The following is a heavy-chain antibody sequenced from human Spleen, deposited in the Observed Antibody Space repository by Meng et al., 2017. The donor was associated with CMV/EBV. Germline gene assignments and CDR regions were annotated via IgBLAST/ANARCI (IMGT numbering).Heavy chain of an antibody. CDR2: INPNSGGT. V-gene: IGHV1-2*02. Sequence: ASVKVSCKASGYTFSDYYMQWVRQAPGQGLEWMGWINPNSGGTNYAQKFQGRVTMTRDTSISTAYMELSRLRSDDTAVYYCARSVCSSTSCYYYGMDVWGQGTTVTVSS. CDR3: ARSVCSSTSCYYYGMDV. D-gene: IGHD2-2*01. J-gene: IGHJ6*02. CDR1: GYTFSDYY.